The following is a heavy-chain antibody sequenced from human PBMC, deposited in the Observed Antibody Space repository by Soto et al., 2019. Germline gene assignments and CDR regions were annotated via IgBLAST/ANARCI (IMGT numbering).Heavy chain of an antibody. CDR3: GREGAY. V-gene: IGHV4-39*01. Sequence: SETLSLTCTVSGDSISSIIYYWGWLRHPPEKGVEWIGRIYYSGSTDYNPSVKTRVTISVDTSKNQFSLKLSSVTAADTAVYYCGREGAYWGQGTLVTVSS. CDR1: GDSISSIIYY. CDR2: IYYSGST. D-gene: IGHD3-16*01. J-gene: IGHJ4*02.